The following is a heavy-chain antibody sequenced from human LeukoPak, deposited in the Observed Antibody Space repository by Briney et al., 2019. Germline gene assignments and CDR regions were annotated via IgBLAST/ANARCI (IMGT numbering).Heavy chain of an antibody. CDR2: IKQDGSEK. CDR1: GFTFSSYW. J-gene: IGHJ6*02. D-gene: IGHD2-2*01. CDR3: ARDLWVVVPAARYYYYYGMDV. V-gene: IGHV3-7*01. Sequence: GGSLRLSCAASGFTFSSYWMSWVRQAPGKGLEWVANIKQDGSEKYYVDSVKGRFTISRDNAKNSLYLQMNSLRAEDTAVFYCARDLWVVVPAARYYYYYGMDVWGQGTTVTVSS.